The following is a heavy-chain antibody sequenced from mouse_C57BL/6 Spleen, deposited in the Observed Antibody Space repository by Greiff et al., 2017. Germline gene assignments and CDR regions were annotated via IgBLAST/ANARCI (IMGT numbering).Heavy chain of an antibody. V-gene: IGHV14-4*01. CDR2: IDPENGDT. Sequence: EVQLQQSGAELVRPGASVKLSCTASGFNIKDDYMHWVKQRPEQGLEWIGWIDPENGDTEYASKFQGKATITADTSSNTAYLQLSSLTSEDTAVYYCTTSQSHYFDYWGQGTTLTVSS. CDR3: TTSQSHYFDY. J-gene: IGHJ2*01. CDR1: GFNIKDDY. D-gene: IGHD3-2*02.